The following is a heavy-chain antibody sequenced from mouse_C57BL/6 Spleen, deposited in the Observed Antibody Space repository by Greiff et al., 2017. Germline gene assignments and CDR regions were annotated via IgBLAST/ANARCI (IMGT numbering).Heavy chain of an antibody. Sequence: EVKLLESGGGLVKPGGSLKLSCAASGFTFSSYAMSWVRQTPEKRLEWVATISAGGSYTYYPDNVKGRFTISRDNAKNNLYLQMSHLKSEDTAMYYCARDVEGFAYWGQGTLVTVSA. CDR1: GFTFSSYA. CDR3: ARDVEGFAY. J-gene: IGHJ3*01. V-gene: IGHV5-4*01. CDR2: ISAGGSYT.